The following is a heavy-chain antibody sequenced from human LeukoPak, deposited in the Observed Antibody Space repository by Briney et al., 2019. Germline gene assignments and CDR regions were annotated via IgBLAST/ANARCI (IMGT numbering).Heavy chain of an antibody. Sequence: ASVTVSCKASGYTFTGYWLHWVRQAPGQGLEWMGRINPNSGGTKYPQKFQGRVTMTRDTSINTAYMELSRLRSDDTAVYYCARAQYCSGGSCYSGIDYWGQGTLVTVSS. CDR2: INPNSGGT. J-gene: IGHJ4*02. V-gene: IGHV1-2*06. CDR3: ARAQYCSGGSCYSGIDY. CDR1: GYTFTGYW. D-gene: IGHD2-15*01.